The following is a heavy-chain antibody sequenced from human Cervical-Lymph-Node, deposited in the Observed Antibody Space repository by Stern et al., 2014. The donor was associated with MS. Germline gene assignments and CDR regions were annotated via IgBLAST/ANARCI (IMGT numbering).Heavy chain of an antibody. D-gene: IGHD1/OR15-1a*01. Sequence: EVQLVESGGGLVQPGGSLRLSCGASGFPFDDYAMHWVRQAPGKGLEWGTGISWNGVSVAYADSVKGRFTISRDNAKKSLFLEMSSLGTEDTAFYYCGKDSRGTFATAIDSWGQGILVTVSS. CDR2: ISWNGVSV. J-gene: IGHJ4*02. V-gene: IGHV3-9*01. CDR3: GKDSRGTFATAIDS. CDR1: GFPFDDYA.